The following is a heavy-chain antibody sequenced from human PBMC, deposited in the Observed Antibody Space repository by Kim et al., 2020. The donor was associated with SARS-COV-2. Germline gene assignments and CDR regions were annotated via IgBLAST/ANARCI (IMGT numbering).Heavy chain of an antibody. CDR2: IYSGGST. V-gene: IGHV3-53*01. J-gene: IGHJ4*02. D-gene: IGHD3-10*01. Sequence: GGSLRLSCAASGFTVSSNYMSWVRQAPGKGLEWVSVIYSGGSTYYADSVKGRFTISRDNSKNTLYLQMNSLRAEDTAVYYCARVDYGSGMGTDYWGQGTLVTVSS. CDR3: ARVDYGSGMGTDY. CDR1: GFTVSSNY.